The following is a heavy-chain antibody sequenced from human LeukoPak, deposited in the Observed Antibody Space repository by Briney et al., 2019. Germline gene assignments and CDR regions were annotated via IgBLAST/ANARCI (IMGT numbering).Heavy chain of an antibody. Sequence: ASVKVSCKASGYTFTSYGINWVRQAPGQGLEWMGWISAYNGNRNYAQKFQGRVTMTRDTSISTAYMELSRLRSDDTAVYYCARVLSRTGTTSTWGQGTLVTVSS. V-gene: IGHV1-18*01. CDR2: ISAYNGNR. J-gene: IGHJ5*02. CDR1: GYTFTSYG. D-gene: IGHD1-1*01. CDR3: ARVLSRTGTTST.